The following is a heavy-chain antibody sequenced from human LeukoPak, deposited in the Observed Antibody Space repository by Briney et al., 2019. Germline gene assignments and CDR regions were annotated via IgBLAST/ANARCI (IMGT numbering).Heavy chain of an antibody. CDR3: ATYRQVLLPFES. D-gene: IGHD2-8*02. CDR2: ITASGDRT. V-gene: IGHV3-23*01. J-gene: IGHJ4*02. Sequence: PGGSLRLSCAASGFIFSDYVMIWVRQAPGKGLEWVSGITASGDRTYYADSVKGRLTMSRDNSKSTLSLQMNSLRAEDTAIYYCATYRQVLLPFESWGEGTLVTVSS. CDR1: GFIFSDYV.